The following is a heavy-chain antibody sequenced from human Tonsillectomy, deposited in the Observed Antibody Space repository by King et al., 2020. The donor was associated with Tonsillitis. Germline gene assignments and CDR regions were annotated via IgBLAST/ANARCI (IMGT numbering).Heavy chain of an antibody. CDR1: GGSISSYY. V-gene: IGHV4-59*01. CDR3: VRESDYYDSSGYYLGYFDY. Sequence: VQLQESGPGLVKPSETLSLTCTVSGGSISSYYWSWIRQPPGKGLEWIGYIYYSGSTNYNPSLKSRVTISVDTSKNQFSLKLSSVTAADTAVYYCVRESDYYDSSGYYLGYFDYWGQGTLVTVSS. CDR2: IYYSGST. J-gene: IGHJ4*02. D-gene: IGHD3-22*01.